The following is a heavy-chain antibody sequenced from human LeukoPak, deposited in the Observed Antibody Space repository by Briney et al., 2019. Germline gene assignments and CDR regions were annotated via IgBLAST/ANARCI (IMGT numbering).Heavy chain of an antibody. CDR1: GYTFTGYY. CDR2: INPNSGGT. CDR3: ARENYYDSSGYSYYFDY. V-gene: IGHV1-2*02. Sequence: GASVKVSCKASGYTFTGYYMHWVRQAPGQGLEWMGWINPNSGGTSYAQKFQGRVTMTRDTSISTAYMELSRLRSDDTAVYYCARENYYDSSGYSYYFDYWGQGTLVTVSS. J-gene: IGHJ4*02. D-gene: IGHD3-22*01.